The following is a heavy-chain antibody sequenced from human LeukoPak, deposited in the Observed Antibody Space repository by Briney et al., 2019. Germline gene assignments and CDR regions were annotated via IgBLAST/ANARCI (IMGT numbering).Heavy chain of an antibody. Sequence: GGSLRLSCAASGFTFSSYWMHWVRQAPGKGLVWVSRIFSDGSTTRYADSVKGRFTISRDNAKSTLYLQMNSLRAEDTAVYYCSRGGMYSYGPFDNWGQGTLVTVSS. CDR1: GFTFSSYW. V-gene: IGHV3-74*01. CDR3: SRGGMYSYGPFDN. J-gene: IGHJ4*02. CDR2: IFSDGSTT. D-gene: IGHD5-18*01.